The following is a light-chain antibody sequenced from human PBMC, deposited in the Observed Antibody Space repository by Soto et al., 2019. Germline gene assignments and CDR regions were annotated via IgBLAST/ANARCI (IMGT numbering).Light chain of an antibody. Sequence: AIQMTQSPSSLSASVGDRVTITCRASQGIRNDLGWYQQKPGKAPKLLIYGAYTLQDGVPSRFSGSGSETEFTLTISSLQPEDFATYYCQQSFGAPRTFGQGTKVDIK. V-gene: IGKV1-6*01. J-gene: IGKJ1*01. CDR1: QGIRND. CDR2: GAY. CDR3: QQSFGAPRT.